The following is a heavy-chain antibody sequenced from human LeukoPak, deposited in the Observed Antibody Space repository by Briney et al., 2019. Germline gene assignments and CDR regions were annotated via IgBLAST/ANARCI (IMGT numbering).Heavy chain of an antibody. CDR2: FDPEDGET. V-gene: IGHV1-24*01. D-gene: IGHD3-22*01. Sequence: GASVKVSCKVSGYTLTELSMHWVRQAPGKGLEWMGGFDPEDGETIYAQKFQGRVTMTEDTSTDTAYRELSSLRSEDTAVYYCARGPNYDSSGYSYSLFDYWGQGTLVTVSS. J-gene: IGHJ4*02. CDR1: GYTLTELS. CDR3: ARGPNYDSSGYSYSLFDY.